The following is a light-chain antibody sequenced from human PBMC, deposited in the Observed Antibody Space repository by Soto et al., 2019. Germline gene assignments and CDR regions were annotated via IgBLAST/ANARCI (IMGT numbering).Light chain of an antibody. CDR2: DVS. J-gene: IGLJ2*01. CDR3: SSYTSSSTLVV. CDR1: SSDVGGYNY. V-gene: IGLV2-14*01. Sequence: QSALTQPASVSGSPGQSITISCTGTSSDVGGYNYVSWYQQHPGKAPKLMIYDVSNRPSGVSNRFSGSKSGNTASLTISGLQGEDEADYYCSSYTSSSTLVVFGGGTQ.